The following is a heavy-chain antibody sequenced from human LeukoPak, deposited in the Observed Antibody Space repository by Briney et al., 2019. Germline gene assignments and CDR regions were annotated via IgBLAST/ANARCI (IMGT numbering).Heavy chain of an antibody. CDR3: AKGGSCSSTSCYTGYYYYYYMDV. Sequence: GGSLRLSCAASGFTFSSYAMSWVRQAPGKGLEWVSAISGSGGSTYYADSVKGRFTISRDNSKNTLYLQMNSLRAEDTAVYYCAKGGSCSSTSCYTGYYYYYYMDVWGKGTTVTVSS. CDR2: ISGSGGST. J-gene: IGHJ6*03. V-gene: IGHV3-23*01. D-gene: IGHD2-2*02. CDR1: GFTFSSYA.